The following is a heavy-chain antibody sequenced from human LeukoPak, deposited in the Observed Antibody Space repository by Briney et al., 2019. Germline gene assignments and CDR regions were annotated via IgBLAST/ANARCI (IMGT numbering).Heavy chain of an antibody. Sequence: ASVKVSCKASGYTYTGYYMHWVRQAPGQGLEWMGWINPNSGGTNYAQKFQGRATMTRDTSISTAYMELSRLRSDDTAVYYCARGTVAGRSAFDIWGQGTMVTVSS. CDR3: ARGTVAGRSAFDI. D-gene: IGHD6-19*01. V-gene: IGHV1-2*02. CDR2: INPNSGGT. J-gene: IGHJ3*02. CDR1: GYTYTGYY.